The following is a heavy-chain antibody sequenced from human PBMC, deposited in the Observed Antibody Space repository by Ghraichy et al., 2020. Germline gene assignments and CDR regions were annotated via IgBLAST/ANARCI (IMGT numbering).Heavy chain of an antibody. CDR1: GGSISSYY. J-gene: IGHJ5*02. D-gene: IGHD3-3*01. CDR3: ARSITIFGVVHTGWFDP. Sequence: SQTLSLPCTVSGGSISSYYWSWIRQPPGKGLEWIGYIYYSGSTNYNPSLKSRVTISVDTSKNQFSLKLSSVTAADTAVYYCARSITIFGVVHTGWFDPWGQGTLVTVSS. V-gene: IGHV4-59*01. CDR2: IYYSGST.